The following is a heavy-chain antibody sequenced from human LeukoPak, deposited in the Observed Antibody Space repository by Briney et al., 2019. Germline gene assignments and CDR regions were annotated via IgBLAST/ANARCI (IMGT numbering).Heavy chain of an antibody. CDR1: GGSISSSNW. CDR2: IYHSVST. V-gene: IGHV4-4*02. J-gene: IGHJ4*02. CDR3: ASRIAAAASFDY. D-gene: IGHD6-13*01. Sequence: SGTLSLTCAVSGGSISSSNWWSWVRQPPGKGLEWIGEIYHSVSTNYNPSLKSRVTISVDKSKNQFSLKLSSVTAADTAVYYCASRIAAAASFDYWGQGTLVTVSS.